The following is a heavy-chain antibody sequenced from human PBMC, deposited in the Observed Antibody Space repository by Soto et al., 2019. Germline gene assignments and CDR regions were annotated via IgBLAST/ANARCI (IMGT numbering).Heavy chain of an antibody. D-gene: IGHD6-19*01. V-gene: IGHV3-23*01. CDR2: FSATSENT. J-gene: IGHJ4*02. Sequence: EVQLLESGRGLVQPGGSLRLSCVGSGFFFSSYTMTWVRQAPGKGLEWVSSFSATSENTYYADSVRGRFTISRDNSKKTLFLQMNSLTAEDTATYYCAKARDQQWVRLPFDYWGQGILVIVSS. CDR3: AKARDQQWVRLPFDY. CDR1: GFFFSSYT.